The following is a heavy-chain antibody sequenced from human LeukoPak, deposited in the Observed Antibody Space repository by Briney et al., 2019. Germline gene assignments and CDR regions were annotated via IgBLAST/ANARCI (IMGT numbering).Heavy chain of an antibody. CDR3: ARIAYDYDRSGSSVP. CDR1: GYTFTNYA. Sequence: GASVKVSCKASGYTFTNYAMNWVRQAPGQGLEWMGWINTNTGNPTYAQGFTGRFVFSLDTSVSTAYLEISSLKAEDTAVYYCARIAYDYDRSGSSVPWGQGTLVTVTS. CDR2: INTNTGNP. V-gene: IGHV7-4-1*02. D-gene: IGHD3-22*01. J-gene: IGHJ4*02.